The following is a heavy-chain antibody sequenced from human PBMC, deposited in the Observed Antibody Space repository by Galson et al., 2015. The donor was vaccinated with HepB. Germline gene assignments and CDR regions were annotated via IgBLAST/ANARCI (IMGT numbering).Heavy chain of an antibody. V-gene: IGHV3-23*01. CDR3: AKHPVAGNFDY. D-gene: IGHD6-19*01. J-gene: IGHJ4*02. CDR2: ISTGGGTT. Sequence: SLRLSCATSGFTFSSYVMSWVRQAPGKELEWVSVISTGGGTTYYADSVKGRFTISRDNSKNTLYLQMSSLRAEDTAVYYCAKHPVAGNFDYWGQGTLVTVSS. CDR1: GFTFSSYV.